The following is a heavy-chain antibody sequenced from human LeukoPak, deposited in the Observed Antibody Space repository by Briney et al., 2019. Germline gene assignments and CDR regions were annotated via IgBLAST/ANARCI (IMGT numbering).Heavy chain of an antibody. D-gene: IGHD3-22*01. Sequence: SETLSLTCTVSGGSISSSSYYWGWIRQPPGKGLEWIVSIYYSGSTYYNPSLKSRVTISVDTYKDQFSLKLSSVTAVDTAVYYCASEPTYYDSSGYYHAPFDYWGQGTLVTVSS. J-gene: IGHJ4*02. CDR3: ASEPTYYDSSGYYHAPFDY. CDR1: GGSISSSSYY. V-gene: IGHV4-39*01. CDR2: IYYSGST.